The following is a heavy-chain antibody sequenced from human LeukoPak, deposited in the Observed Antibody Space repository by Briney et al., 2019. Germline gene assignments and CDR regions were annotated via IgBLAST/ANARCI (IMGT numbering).Heavy chain of an antibody. V-gene: IGHV4-4*09. CDR2: IAPSGGA. D-gene: IGHD4-17*01. Sequence: SETLSLTCTASGASISTYHWSWIRQPPGEGLEWIAYIAPSGGAVYNPSLNSRLTVSVDTSKNQFSLKLNSVTAADTAVYYCARHVATTVTRGYSCHPMDVWGKGTTVSVSS. J-gene: IGHJ6*03. CDR3: ARHVATTVTRGYSCHPMDV. CDR1: GASISTYH.